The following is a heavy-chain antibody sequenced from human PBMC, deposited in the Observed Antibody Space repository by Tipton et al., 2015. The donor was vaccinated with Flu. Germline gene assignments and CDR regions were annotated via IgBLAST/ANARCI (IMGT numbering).Heavy chain of an antibody. J-gene: IGHJ4*02. CDR3: VKMPDFDY. CDR2: IKQDGSKE. D-gene: IGHD1-14*01. V-gene: IGHV3-7*01. CDR1: GFTFSSYW. Sequence: QLVQSGGGVVQPGRSLRLSCAASGFTFSSYWMSWVRQAPGKGLEWVANIKQDGSKENYVDSVRGRFTISRDNAKNSLYLQMNSLRVDDTAVYFCVKMPDFDYWGQGTLVTVSS.